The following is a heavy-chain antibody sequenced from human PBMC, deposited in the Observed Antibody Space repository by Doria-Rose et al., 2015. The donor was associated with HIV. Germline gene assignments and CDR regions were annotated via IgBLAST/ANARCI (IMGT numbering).Heavy chain of an antibody. D-gene: IGHD6-13*01. CDR1: GVSLSSPGMG. V-gene: IGHV2-26*01. Sequence: ESGPVLVKPTETLTLTCTVSGVSLSSPGMGVSWIRRPPGKALEWLANIFSDDGRSYKTSLNSRLTITRGTSKSQVVLTMTDMDPVDTATYYCARIKSSRWYHKYYFDFWGRGTLVIVSA. CDR3: ARIKSSRWYHKYYFDF. CDR2: IFSDDGR. J-gene: IGHJ4*02.